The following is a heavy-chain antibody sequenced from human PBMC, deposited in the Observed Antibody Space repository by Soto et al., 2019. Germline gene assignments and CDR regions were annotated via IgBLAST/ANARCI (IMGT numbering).Heavy chain of an antibody. CDR3: ARVRIADCTNGVCPWPFDY. J-gene: IGHJ4*02. V-gene: IGHV1-3*01. CDR2: INAGNGNT. D-gene: IGHD2-8*01. CDR1: GYTFTSYA. Sequence: VSCKASGYTFTSYAMHWVRQAPGQRLEWMGWINAGNGNTKYSQKFQGRVTITRDTSASTAYMELSSLRSEDTAVYYCARVRIADCTNGVCPWPFDYWGQGTLVTVSS.